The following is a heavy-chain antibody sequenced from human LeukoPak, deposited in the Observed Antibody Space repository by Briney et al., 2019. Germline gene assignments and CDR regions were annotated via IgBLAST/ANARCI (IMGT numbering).Heavy chain of an antibody. D-gene: IGHD1-26*01. CDR1: GGSISSSSYY. V-gene: IGHV4-39*01. CDR2: IYYSGST. Sequence: SETLSLTCTVSGGSISSSSYYWGWIRQPPGKGLEWIGSIYYSGSTYYNPSLKSRVTISVDTSKNQFSLKLSSVTAADTAVYYCARHVSQWELQEDYFDYWGQGTLVTVSS. J-gene: IGHJ4*02. CDR3: ARHVSQWELQEDYFDY.